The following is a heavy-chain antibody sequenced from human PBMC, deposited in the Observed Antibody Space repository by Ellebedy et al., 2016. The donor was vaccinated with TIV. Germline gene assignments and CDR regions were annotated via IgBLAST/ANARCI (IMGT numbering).Heavy chain of an antibody. V-gene: IGHV1-46*04. CDR1: GYTFTGYY. CDR2: INPSGGST. D-gene: IGHD7-27*01. CDR3: ARAPGDRPPYFDY. Sequence: ASVKVSCKASGYTFTGYYMHWVRQAPGQGLEWMGIINPSGGSTSYAQKLQGRVTMTRDTSTSTVYMELSSLRSEDTAVYYCARAPGDRPPYFDYWGQGTLVTVSS. J-gene: IGHJ4*02.